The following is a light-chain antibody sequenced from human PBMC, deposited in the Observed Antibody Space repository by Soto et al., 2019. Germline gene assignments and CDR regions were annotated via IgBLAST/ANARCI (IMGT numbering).Light chain of an antibody. CDR3: AAWDDSLSGYV. J-gene: IGLJ1*01. V-gene: IGLV1-44*01. CDR1: TSNIGSNT. CDR2: SNN. Sequence: QSVLTPPPSASGTPGQMVTISCSGSTSNIGSNTVNWYQQLPGTAPKLLIYSNNQRPSGVPDRFSGSKSGTSASLAISGLQSEDEADYYCAAWDDSLSGYVFGTGTKVTVL.